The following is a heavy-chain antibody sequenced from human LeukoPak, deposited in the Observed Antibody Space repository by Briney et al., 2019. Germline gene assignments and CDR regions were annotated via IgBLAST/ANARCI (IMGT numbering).Heavy chain of an antibody. D-gene: IGHD2-2*01. CDR2: IIPILNVA. CDR1: GGSFNSYV. CDR3: AREGFDCSSTSCHDAFDI. V-gene: IGHV1-69*04. J-gene: IGHJ3*02. Sequence: GASVKVSCKASGGSFNSYVITWVRQAPGQGLEWMGRIIPILNVANYAQKFQGRVTITADESTSTAYMELSSLRSEDAAVYYCAREGFDCSSTSCHDAFDIWGQGTMVTVSS.